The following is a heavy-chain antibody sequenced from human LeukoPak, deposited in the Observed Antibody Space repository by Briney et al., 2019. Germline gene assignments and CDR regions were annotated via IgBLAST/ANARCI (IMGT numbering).Heavy chain of an antibody. V-gene: IGHV4-39*07. D-gene: IGHD3-10*01. CDR3: ARYLSVRGVRTRGWFDP. J-gene: IGHJ5*02. Sequence: PSETLSFTCTVSGGSISSSSYYWGWIRQPPGKGLEWIGEINHSGSTNYNPSLKSRVTISVDTSKNQFSLKLSSVTAADTAVYYCARYLSVRGVRTRGWFDPWGQGTLVTVSS. CDR1: GGSISSSSYY. CDR2: INHSGST.